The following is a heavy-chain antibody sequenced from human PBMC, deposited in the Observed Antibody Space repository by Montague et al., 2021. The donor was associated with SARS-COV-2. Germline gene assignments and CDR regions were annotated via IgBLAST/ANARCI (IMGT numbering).Heavy chain of an antibody. CDR3: AREGYYYEGYFDN. V-gene: IGHV3-7*01. J-gene: IGHJ4*02. CDR1: EFTFSSHW. Sequence: SLRLSCATSEFTFSSHWMSWVRQAPGKGLEWVANINPDGSERYYVDSVKGRFTISRDNAQNSLYLQMNSLRAEDTAVYYCAREGYYYEGYFDNWSQGTLVTVSS. D-gene: IGHD3-22*01. CDR2: INPDGSER.